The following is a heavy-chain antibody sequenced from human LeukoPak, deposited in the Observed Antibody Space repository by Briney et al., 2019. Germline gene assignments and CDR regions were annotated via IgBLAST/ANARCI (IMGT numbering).Heavy chain of an antibody. CDR3: AREDSGSPDY. J-gene: IGHJ4*02. D-gene: IGHD3-22*01. Sequence: SETLSLTCTVSGGSISSHYWSWIRQPPGKGLEWIGYIYYSGSTNYNPSLKSRVTISVDTSKNQLSLKLSSVTAADTAVYYCAREDSGSPDYWGQGTLVTVSS. CDR1: GGSISSHY. CDR2: IYYSGST. V-gene: IGHV4-59*11.